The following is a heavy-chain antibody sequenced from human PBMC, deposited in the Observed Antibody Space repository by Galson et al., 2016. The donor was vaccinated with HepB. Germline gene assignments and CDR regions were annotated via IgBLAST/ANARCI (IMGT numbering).Heavy chain of an antibody. D-gene: IGHD5-18*01. J-gene: IGHJ4*02. CDR3: ARDKNERGYSYGHFDY. CDR1: GGSISSGGYY. Sequence: TLSLTCTVSGGSISSGGYYWSWIRQHPGKGLEWIGYIHYSGSTYYNPSLESRVSISVDTPKNQFSLKLSPVTAADTAVYYCARDKNERGYSYGHFDYWGQGALVTVSS. V-gene: IGHV4-31*03. CDR2: IHYSGST.